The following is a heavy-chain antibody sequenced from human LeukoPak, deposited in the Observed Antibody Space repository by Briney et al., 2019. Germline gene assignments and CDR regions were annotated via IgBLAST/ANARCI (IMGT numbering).Heavy chain of an antibody. J-gene: IGHJ4*02. CDR2: ISYDGSNK. V-gene: IGHV3-30-3*01. Sequence: GRSLRLSCAASGLTFSSYAMHWVRQAPGKGLEWVAVISYDGSNKYYADSVKGRFTISRNNSKNTLYLQMNSLRAEDTAVYYCAHDYGSGSPTKRPLDYWGQGTLVTVSS. D-gene: IGHD3-10*01. CDR3: AHDYGSGSPTKRPLDY. CDR1: GLTFSSYA.